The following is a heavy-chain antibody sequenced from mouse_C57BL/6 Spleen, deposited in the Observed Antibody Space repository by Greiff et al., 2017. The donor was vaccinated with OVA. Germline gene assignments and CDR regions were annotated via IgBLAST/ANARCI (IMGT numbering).Heavy chain of an antibody. J-gene: IGHJ1*03. CDR1: GFTFSDYG. CDR3: ARPNYGSYWYFDV. V-gene: IGHV5-17*01. D-gene: IGHD1-1*01. CDR2: ISSGSSTI. Sequence: DVKLVESGGGLVKPGGSLKLSCAASGFTFSDYGMHWVRQAPEKGLEWVAYISSGSSTIYYADTVKGRFTISRDNAKNTLFLQMTSLRSEDTAMYYCARPNYGSYWYFDVWGTGTTVTVSS.